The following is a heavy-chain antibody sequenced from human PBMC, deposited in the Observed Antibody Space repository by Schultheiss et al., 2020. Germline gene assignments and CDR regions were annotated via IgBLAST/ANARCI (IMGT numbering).Heavy chain of an antibody. Sequence: GGSLRLSCAASGFTFSTHWMSWVRQAPGKGLEWVANIKQGGSERFYVDSVKGRFTISRDNSKNTLYLQMNSLRAEDTAVYYCAGRFAVATIFGYYYYGMDVWGQGTTVTVSS. CDR2: IKQGGSER. J-gene: IGHJ6*02. V-gene: IGHV3-7*01. CDR3: AGRFAVATIFGYYYYGMDV. CDR1: GFTFSTHW. D-gene: IGHD5-12*01.